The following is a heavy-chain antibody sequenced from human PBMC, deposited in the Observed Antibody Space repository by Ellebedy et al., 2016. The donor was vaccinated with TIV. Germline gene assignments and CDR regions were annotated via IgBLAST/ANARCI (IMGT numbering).Heavy chain of an antibody. J-gene: IGHJ6*02. CDR3: ARDIVATINNGLGGYYYHYGMDV. V-gene: IGHV4-39*07. Sequence: MPSETLSLTCTVPDGSISSSSYYWGWIRQPPGKGLEWIGSVYYSGSTYYNPSLTSRVTVSVDTSKNQFSLNLRSVTAADTAVYYCARDIVATINNGLGGYYYHYGMDVWGQGTTVTVSS. CDR2: VYYSGST. D-gene: IGHD5-12*01. CDR1: DGSISSSSYY.